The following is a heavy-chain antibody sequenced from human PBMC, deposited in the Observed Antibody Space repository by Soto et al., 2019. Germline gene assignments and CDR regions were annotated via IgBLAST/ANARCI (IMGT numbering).Heavy chain of an antibody. Sequence: QVQLVQSGAEVKKPGASVKVSCKASGYTFTSYGISWVRQAPGQGLEWMGWISGYNRNTYYVQKLQGRVTMTTDTSTSTAYMELRSLRSDDTAVYYCARDLHYYGVNWNDVFDIWGQGTMVTVSS. V-gene: IGHV1-18*01. J-gene: IGHJ3*02. CDR1: GYTFTSYG. D-gene: IGHD4-17*01. CDR3: ARDLHYYGVNWNDVFDI. CDR2: ISGYNRNT.